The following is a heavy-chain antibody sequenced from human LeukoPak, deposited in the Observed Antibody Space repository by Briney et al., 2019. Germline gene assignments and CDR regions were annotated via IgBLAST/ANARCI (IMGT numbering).Heavy chain of an antibody. V-gene: IGHV4-4*07. D-gene: IGHD2-2*02. J-gene: IGHJ5*02. CDR3: AGEIVVVPAAIVGFDP. CDR2: IYTSGST. Sequence: SETLSLTCTVSGGSISSYYWSWIRQPAGKGLEWIGRIYTSGSTNYNPSLKSRVTMSVDTSKNQFPLKLSSVTAADTAVYYCAGEIVVVPAAIVGFDPWGQGTLVTVSS. CDR1: GGSISSYY.